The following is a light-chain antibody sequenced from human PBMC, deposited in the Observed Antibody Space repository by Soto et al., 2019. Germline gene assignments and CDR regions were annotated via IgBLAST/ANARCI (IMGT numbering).Light chain of an antibody. CDR3: QQYNSWPLT. CDR2: GAS. CDR1: QSIRSN. V-gene: IGKV3-15*01. J-gene: IGKJ4*01. Sequence: EIVMTQSPATLSVSQGARFTLSCRASQSIRSNSAWYQQKPGQAPRLRIDGASTRATGIPGRCSGRGYETEFTLTISSLQSEDFAVYYCQQYNSWPLTFGGGTKVDI.